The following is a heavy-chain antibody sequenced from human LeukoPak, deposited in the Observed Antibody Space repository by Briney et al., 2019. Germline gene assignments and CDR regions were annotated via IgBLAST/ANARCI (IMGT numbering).Heavy chain of an antibody. CDR1: GFGVSSNH. D-gene: IGHD3-22*01. J-gene: IGHJ4*02. Sequence: PGGSLRLSCAVSGFGVSSNHVAWVRQAPGKGLEWVSVRQPGNVSYYADSVKGRFTTSADSSKNSLYLQMNNLRSKDTALYYCARERDYDTYFDYWGQGTRVTVSS. V-gene: IGHV3-53*01. CDR2: RQPGNVS. CDR3: ARERDYDTYFDY.